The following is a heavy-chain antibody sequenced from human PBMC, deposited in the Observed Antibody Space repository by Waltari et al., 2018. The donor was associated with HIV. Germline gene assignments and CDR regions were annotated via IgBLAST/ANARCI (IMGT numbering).Heavy chain of an antibody. Sequence: EVQLVESGGGLVQPGGSLRLSCEATGSTLSSDWMTWVRQAPGKGLEWVANIKEDGREKWYVDSVKGLFTGSRDNAKNSVYLEMNSLRAEDTAVYYGASSRSDAFDLWGQGTMVTVSP. CDR1: GSTLSSDW. J-gene: IGHJ3*01. V-gene: IGHV3-7*01. CDR3: ASSRSDAFDL. CDR2: IKEDGREK.